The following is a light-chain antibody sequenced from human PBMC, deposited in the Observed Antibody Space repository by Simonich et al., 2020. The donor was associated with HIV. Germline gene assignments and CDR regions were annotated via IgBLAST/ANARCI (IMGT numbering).Light chain of an antibody. V-gene: IGKV3-15*01. CDR2: GAS. J-gene: IGKJ2*01. Sequence: EIVMTQSPVTLSVSPGERATLSCRASQSISSNLAWYQQKPGQAPRLLIYGASTRATGIPAMFSASGSGTEFTLTITSLQSEDFAVYYCQQYKYWYTFGQGTKLEIK. CDR3: QQYKYWYT. CDR1: QSISSN.